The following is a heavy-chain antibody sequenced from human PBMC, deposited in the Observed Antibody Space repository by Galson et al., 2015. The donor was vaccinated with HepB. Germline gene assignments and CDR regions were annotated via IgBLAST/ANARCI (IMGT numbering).Heavy chain of an antibody. Sequence: SVKVSCKASGYTFTSYGISWVRQAPGQGLEWMGWISAYNGNTNYAQKLQGRVTMTTDTSTSTAYMELRSLRSDDTAVYYCARDGYCSSTSCYTDASYYYYYMDVWGKGTTVTVSS. D-gene: IGHD2-2*02. CDR3: ARDGYCSSTSCYTDASYYYYYMDV. CDR2: ISAYNGNT. J-gene: IGHJ6*03. V-gene: IGHV1-18*01. CDR1: GYTFTSYG.